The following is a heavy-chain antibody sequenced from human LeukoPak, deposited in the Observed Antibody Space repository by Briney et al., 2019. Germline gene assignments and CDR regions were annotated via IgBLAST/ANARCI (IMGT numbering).Heavy chain of an antibody. J-gene: IGHJ4*02. CDR3: AKDSTAMVPTTYNDY. V-gene: IGHV3-23*01. CDR1: GFTFSSYG. D-gene: IGHD5-18*01. Sequence: GGSLRLSCAASGFTFSSYGMSWVRQAPGKGLEWVSAISGSGGSTYYADSVKGRFTISRDNSKNTLYLQMNSLRAEDTAVYYCAKDSTAMVPTTYNDYWGQGTLVTVSS. CDR2: ISGSGGST.